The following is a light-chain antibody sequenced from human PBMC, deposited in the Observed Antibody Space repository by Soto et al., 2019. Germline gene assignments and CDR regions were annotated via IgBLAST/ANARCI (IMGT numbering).Light chain of an antibody. CDR1: QSVSSK. CDR3: QQDNNWPPYT. V-gene: IGKV3-15*01. J-gene: IGKJ2*01. CDR2: GAS. Sequence: EIVMTQSPATLSVSPGERATLSCRASQSVSSKLAWYQQKPGQAPRLLIYGASTRATGIPARFSGSGSGTEFTLTISSLQSEDFAVYYCQQDNNWPPYTFGQGTKLEIK.